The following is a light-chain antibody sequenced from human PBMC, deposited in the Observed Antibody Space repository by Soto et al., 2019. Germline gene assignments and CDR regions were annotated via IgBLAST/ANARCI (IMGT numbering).Light chain of an antibody. V-gene: IGKV3-15*01. J-gene: IGKJ1*01. CDR2: AAS. CDR1: QSVSSN. CDR3: QQYSNWPPWT. Sequence: EIVRTQSPATLSVSPGERATLSCRASQSVSSNLAWFQQKPGQAPRLLILAASTRATGIPARFSGSGSGTEFSLTISSLQSEDFAVYYCQQYSNWPPWTFGQGTKVEIK.